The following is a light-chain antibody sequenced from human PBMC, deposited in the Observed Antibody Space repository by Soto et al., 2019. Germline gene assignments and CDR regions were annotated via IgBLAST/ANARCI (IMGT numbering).Light chain of an antibody. CDR3: QASYDASFP. V-gene: IGKV1-39*01. CDR1: QRITTN. Sequence: DIQVTQSPSSLSASVGDEVTITCRTSQRITTNLHWYQQKPGKAPNLLMYVASNLQSGVPSRFAGGGYGTEFTLTISNLQPEDFATYYCQASYDASFPFGPG. CDR2: VAS. J-gene: IGKJ3*01.